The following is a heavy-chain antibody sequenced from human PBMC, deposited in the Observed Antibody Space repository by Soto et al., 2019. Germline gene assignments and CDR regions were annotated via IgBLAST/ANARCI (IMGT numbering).Heavy chain of an antibody. J-gene: IGHJ5*02. D-gene: IGHD2-15*01. CDR3: ARVRYSSGGSCYPRFDP. CDR2: IYYSGST. CDR1: GGSISSGGYY. Sequence: QVQLQESGPGLVKPSQTLSLTCTVSGGSISSGGYYWSWIRQHPGKGLEWFGYIYYSGSTYYNPSLKSRVTISVDTSKNQFSLKLSSVTAADTAVYYCARVRYSSGGSCYPRFDPWGQGTLVTVSS. V-gene: IGHV4-31*03.